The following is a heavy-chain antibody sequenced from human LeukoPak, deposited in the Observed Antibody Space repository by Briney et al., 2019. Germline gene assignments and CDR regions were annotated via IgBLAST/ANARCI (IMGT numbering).Heavy chain of an antibody. CDR3: ARAVEMATIWAY. CDR1: GFTFSSYA. Sequence: GGSLRLSCEASGFTFSSYAVSWVRQAPGKGLEWVSGITGSAGSTYYADSVKGRFTISRDNSKNTLYLQMNSLRAEDTAVYYCARAVEMATIWAYWGQGTLVTVSS. D-gene: IGHD5-24*01. CDR2: ITGSAGST. V-gene: IGHV3-23*01. J-gene: IGHJ4*02.